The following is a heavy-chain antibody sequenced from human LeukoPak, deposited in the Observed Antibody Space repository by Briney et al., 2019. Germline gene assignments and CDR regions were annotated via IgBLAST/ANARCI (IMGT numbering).Heavy chain of an antibody. J-gene: IGHJ3*02. V-gene: IGHV3-21*01. CDR2: ISSSSSYI. CDR3: ARDDSSSWLLHAFDI. Sequence: GGSLRLSCAASGFSFSSYSMNWVRQAPGKGLEWVSSISSSSSYIYYADSVKGRFTISRDNAKNSLYLQMNSLRAEDTAVYYCARDDSSSWLLHAFDIWGQGTMVTVSS. D-gene: IGHD6-13*01. CDR1: GFSFSSYS.